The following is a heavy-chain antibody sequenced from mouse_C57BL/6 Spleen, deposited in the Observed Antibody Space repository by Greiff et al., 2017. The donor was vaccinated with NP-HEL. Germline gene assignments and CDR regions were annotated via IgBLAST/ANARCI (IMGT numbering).Heavy chain of an antibody. J-gene: IGHJ4*01. V-gene: IGHV5-9*01. CDR3: ARSFYYYDAMDY. CDR2: ISGGGGNT. CDR1: GFTFSSYT. Sequence: EVKVEESGGGLVKPGGSLKLSCAASGFTFSSYTMSWVRQTPEKRLEWVATISGGGGNTYYPDSVKGRFTISRDNAKNTLYLQMSSLRSEDTALYYCARSFYYYDAMDYWGQGTSVTVSS. D-gene: IGHD1-1*01.